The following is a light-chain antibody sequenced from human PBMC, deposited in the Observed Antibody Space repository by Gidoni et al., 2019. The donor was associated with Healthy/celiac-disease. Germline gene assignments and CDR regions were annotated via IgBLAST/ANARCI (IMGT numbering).Light chain of an antibody. V-gene: IGKV3-20*01. CDR3: QQYGSSPPT. J-gene: IGKJ1*01. CDR1: QSVSSNY. CDR2: GAS. Sequence: DIVLTQSPGTLSLSPGERATLSCRASQSVSSNYLAWYQQKPGQAPRHLIYGASTRATGIPDRFSGSGSGTDFTLTISRLEPEDFAVYYCQQYGSSPPTFGQGTKVEIK.